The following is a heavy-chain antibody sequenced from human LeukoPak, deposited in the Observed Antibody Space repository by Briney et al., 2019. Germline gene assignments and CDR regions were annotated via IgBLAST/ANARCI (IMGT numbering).Heavy chain of an antibody. V-gene: IGHV4-34*01. J-gene: IGHJ5*02. Sequence: KPSETLSLTCAVYGGSFSGYYWSWIRQPPGKGLDWIGEINHSGSTNCNPSLKSRVTISVDTSKNQFSLKLSSVTAADTAVYYCARSQKRGYSLSWGQGTLVTVSS. D-gene: IGHD5-18*01. CDR2: INHSGST. CDR3: ARSQKRGYSLS. CDR1: GGSFSGYY.